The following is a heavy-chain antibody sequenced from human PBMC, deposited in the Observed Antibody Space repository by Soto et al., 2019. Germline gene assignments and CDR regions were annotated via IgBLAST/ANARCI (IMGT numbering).Heavy chain of an antibody. D-gene: IGHD5-18*01. CDR2: IDPSDSYT. V-gene: IGHV5-10-1*01. CDR3: ARVSHSYGDYYYYGMDV. CDR1: GYSFTSYW. Sequence: GESLKISCKGSGYSFTSYWISWVRQMPGKGLEWMGRIDPSDSYTNYSPSFQGHVTISADKSISTAYLQWSSLKASDTAMYYCARVSHSYGDYYYYGMDVWGQGTTVTVSS. J-gene: IGHJ6*02.